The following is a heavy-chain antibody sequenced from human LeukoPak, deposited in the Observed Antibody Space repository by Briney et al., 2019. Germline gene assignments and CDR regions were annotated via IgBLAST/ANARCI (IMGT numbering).Heavy chain of an antibody. J-gene: IGHJ4*02. CDR1: GFTFSSYA. D-gene: IGHD3-16*01. Sequence: GGSLRLSCAASGFTFSSYAMHWVRRAPGKGLEWVAVISYDGSNKYYADSVKGRFTISRDNSKNTLYLQMNSLRAEDTAVYYCAKDLGSLALDYWGQGTLVTVSS. CDR2: ISYDGSNK. V-gene: IGHV3-30*04. CDR3: AKDLGSLALDY.